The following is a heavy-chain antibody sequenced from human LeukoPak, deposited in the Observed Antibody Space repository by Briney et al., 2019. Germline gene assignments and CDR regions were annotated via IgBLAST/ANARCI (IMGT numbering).Heavy chain of an antibody. CDR2: INPSTGGT. V-gene: IGHV1-2*02. J-gene: IGHJ5*02. CDR1: GYTFTTYY. Sequence: ASVKVSCKASGYTFTTYYMHWVRQAPGQGLQWMEWINPSTGGTKYAENFQGRVTMTRDTSITTAYMELSRLTSDDTGVYYCARQYCGGDCYNPWGQGTLVIVAS. D-gene: IGHD2-21*02. CDR3: ARQYCGGDCYNP.